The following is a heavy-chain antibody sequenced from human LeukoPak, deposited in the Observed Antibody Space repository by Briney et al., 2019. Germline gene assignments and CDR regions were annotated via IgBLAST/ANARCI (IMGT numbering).Heavy chain of an antibody. CDR3: ARDLHDYGDFFDY. J-gene: IGHJ4*02. CDR2: ISSSSSTI. Sequence: GGSLRLSCAASGFTFSSYAMSWVRQAPGKGLEWVSYISSSSSTIYYADSVKGRFTISRDNAKNSLYLQMNSLRAKDTAVYYCARDLHDYGDFFDYWGQGTLVTASS. D-gene: IGHD4-17*01. CDR1: GFTFSSYA. V-gene: IGHV3-48*01.